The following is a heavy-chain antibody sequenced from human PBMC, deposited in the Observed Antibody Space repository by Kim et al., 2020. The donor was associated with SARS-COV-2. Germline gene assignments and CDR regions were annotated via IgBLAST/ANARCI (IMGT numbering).Heavy chain of an antibody. D-gene: IGHD2-2*01. Sequence: SETLSLTCAVYGGSFSGYYWSWIRQPPGKGLEWIGEINHSGSTNYNPSLKSRVTISVDTSKNQFSLKLSSVTAADTAVYYCARPPPVRYYYGMDVWGQGTTVTVSS. CDR3: ARPPPVRYYYGMDV. J-gene: IGHJ6*02. CDR2: INHSGST. CDR1: GGSFSGYY. V-gene: IGHV4-34*01.